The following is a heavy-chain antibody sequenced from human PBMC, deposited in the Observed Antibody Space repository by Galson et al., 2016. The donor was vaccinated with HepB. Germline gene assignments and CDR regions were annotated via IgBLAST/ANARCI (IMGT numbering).Heavy chain of an antibody. Sequence: SLRLSCAASGFTVSNNYMTWVRQAPGKGLEWVANIKQDGSEKYYVDSVKGRFTISRDNAKNSLYLQMNSLRAEDTAVYYCATPDEGSGRIFDYWGQGTLVTVSS. CDR2: IKQDGSEK. CDR1: GFTVSNNY. V-gene: IGHV3-7*03. CDR3: ATPDEGSGRIFDY. D-gene: IGHD2-15*01. J-gene: IGHJ4*02.